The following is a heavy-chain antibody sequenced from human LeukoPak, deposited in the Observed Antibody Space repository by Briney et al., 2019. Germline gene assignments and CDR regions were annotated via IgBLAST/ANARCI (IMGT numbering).Heavy chain of an antibody. V-gene: IGHV4-61*02. D-gene: IGHD6-19*01. J-gene: IGHJ4*02. CDR1: GDSINSDDYY. Sequence: SETLSLTCTVSGDSINSDDYYWSWIRQPAGKGLEWIGRFSVSGKSNYNPSLKSRVTISVDTSKNQFSLKLTSVTAADTAVYYCATLYSSGWYLKRTDYWGQGTLVTVSS. CDR3: ATLYSSGWYLKRTDY. CDR2: FSVSGKS.